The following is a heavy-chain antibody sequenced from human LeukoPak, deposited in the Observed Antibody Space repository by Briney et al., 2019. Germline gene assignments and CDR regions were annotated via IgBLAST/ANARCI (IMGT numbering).Heavy chain of an antibody. V-gene: IGHV3-23*01. J-gene: IGHJ4*02. CDR2: VSGSGTTT. Sequence: GGSLRLSCAASGFTFNSYAMTWVRQAPGKGLEWVSAVSGSGTTTYYADSVKGRFSISRDNSENTLYLQMNGLRAEDAAVYYCARGGAAAGTDYWGQGTLVTVSS. CDR1: GFTFNSYA. D-gene: IGHD6-13*01. CDR3: ARGGAAAGTDY.